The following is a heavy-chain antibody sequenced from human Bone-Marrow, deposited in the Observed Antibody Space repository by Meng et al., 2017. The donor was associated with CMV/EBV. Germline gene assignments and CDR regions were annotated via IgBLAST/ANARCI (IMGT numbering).Heavy chain of an antibody. Sequence: SLKISCAAAGFRFDDYAMHWVRQAPGKGLEWVSGISWNSNSIGYADSVKGRFTISRDNAKNSLYLQMNSLRAEDTALYYCVKDGFGVVPDYYYALEVWGQGTTVTVSS. V-gene: IGHV3-9*01. CDR3: VKDGFGVVPDYYYALEV. J-gene: IGHJ6*02. D-gene: IGHD3-3*01. CDR1: GFRFDDYA. CDR2: ISWNSNSI.